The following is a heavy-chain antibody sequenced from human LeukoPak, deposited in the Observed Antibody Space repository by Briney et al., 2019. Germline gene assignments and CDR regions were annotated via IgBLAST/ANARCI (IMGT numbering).Heavy chain of an antibody. J-gene: IGHJ4*02. CDR3: AREEDSYPAAMFTSDY. D-gene: IGHD2-2*01. V-gene: IGHV1-18*01. Sequence: ASVKVSCKASGYTFTSYGISWVRQAPGQGLEWMGWISAYNGNTNYAQKLQGRVTMTTDTSTSTACMELRSLRSDDTAVYYCAREEDSYPAAMFTSDYWGQGTLVTVSS. CDR2: ISAYNGNT. CDR1: GYTFTSYG.